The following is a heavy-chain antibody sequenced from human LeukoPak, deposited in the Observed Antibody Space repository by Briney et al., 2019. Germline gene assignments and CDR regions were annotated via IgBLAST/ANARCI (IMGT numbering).Heavy chain of an antibody. J-gene: IGHJ4*02. V-gene: IGHV4-4*07. CDR3: ARGRRDGYNLEYFDK. D-gene: IGHD5-24*01. Sequence: SETLSLTCTVSGGSITIYYWSWIRQPAGKGLEWIGRVYTSGSTNYNPSLKSRVTMSVDTSKNQFSLRLSSVTAADTAVYYCARGRRDGYNLEYFDKWGQGTLVTVSS. CDR2: VYTSGST. CDR1: GGSITIYY.